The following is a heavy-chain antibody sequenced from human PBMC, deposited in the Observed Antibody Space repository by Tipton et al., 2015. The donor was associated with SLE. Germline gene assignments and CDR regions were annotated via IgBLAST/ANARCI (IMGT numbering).Heavy chain of an antibody. J-gene: IGHJ2*01. CDR3: ARGAVVAAGSSYSDFDL. D-gene: IGHD6-13*01. CDR1: GGSFSGYY. V-gene: IGHV4-34*01. Sequence: TLSLTCAVYGGSFSGYYWSWIRQPPGKELEWIGEINHSGSTNYNPSLKSRVTISVDTSKNQFSLKLSSVTAADTAMYYCARGAVVAAGSSYSDFDLWGRGTLVTVSS. CDR2: INHSGST.